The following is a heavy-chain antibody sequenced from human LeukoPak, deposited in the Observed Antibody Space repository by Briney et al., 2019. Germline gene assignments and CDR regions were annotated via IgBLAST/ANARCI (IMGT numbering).Heavy chain of an antibody. Sequence: GGSLRLSCAASGFTFSSYGMHWVRQAPGKGLEWVAFIRYDGSNKYYADSVKGRFTISRDNSKNTLYLQMNSLRAEDTAVYYCAKDGRMTTVTSYYYYYYMDVWGKGTTVTISS. D-gene: IGHD4-17*01. V-gene: IGHV3-30*02. J-gene: IGHJ6*03. CDR3: AKDGRMTTVTSYYYYYYMDV. CDR1: GFTFSSYG. CDR2: IRYDGSNK.